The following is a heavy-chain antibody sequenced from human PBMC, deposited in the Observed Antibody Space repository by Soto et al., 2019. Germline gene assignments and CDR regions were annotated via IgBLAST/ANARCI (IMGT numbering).Heavy chain of an antibody. Sequence: SETLSLTCAVYGGSFSGLYWSWIRQPPGKGLEWIGEINRTGSTNYNPSLNIPITLSVDTSRNQVSLNLSSRTAADTAGYYWARTRYYDFLSGYYTGSCMDLWGQGTTVT. CDR2: INRTGST. V-gene: IGHV4-34*01. CDR3: ARTRYYDFLSGYYTGSCMDL. CDR1: GGSFSGLY. J-gene: IGHJ6*01. D-gene: IGHD3-3*01.